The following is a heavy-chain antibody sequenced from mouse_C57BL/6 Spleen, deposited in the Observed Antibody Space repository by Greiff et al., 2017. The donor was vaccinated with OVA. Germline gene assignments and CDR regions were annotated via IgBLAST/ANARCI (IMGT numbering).Heavy chain of an antibody. D-gene: IGHD1-2*01. CDR3: ARWNYYGDFDG. V-gene: IGHV1-26*01. CDR1: GYTFTDYY. Sequence: VQLQQSGPELVKPGASVKISCKASGYTFTDYYMNWVKQSHGKSLEWIGDINPNNGGTSYNQKFKGKATLTVDKSSSTAYMELRSLKTEDSAVYYCARWNYYGDFDGWGTGTTVTVSS. CDR2: INPNNGGT. J-gene: IGHJ1*03.